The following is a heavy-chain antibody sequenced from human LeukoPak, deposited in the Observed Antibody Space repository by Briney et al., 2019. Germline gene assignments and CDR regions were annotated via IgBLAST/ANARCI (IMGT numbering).Heavy chain of an antibody. CDR2: ISAYNGNT. CDR3: ARYYGDYDPIFSPFDY. J-gene: IGHJ4*02. CDR1: GYTFTSYG. V-gene: IGHV1-18*01. Sequence: ASVKVSCKASGYTFTSYGISWVRQAPGQGPEWMGWISAYNGNTNYAQKLQGRVTMTTDTSTSTAYMELRSLRSDDTAVYYCARYYGDYDPIFSPFDYWGQGTLVTVSS. D-gene: IGHD4-17*01.